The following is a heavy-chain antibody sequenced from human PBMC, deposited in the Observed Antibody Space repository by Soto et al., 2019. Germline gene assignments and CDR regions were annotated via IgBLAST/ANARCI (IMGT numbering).Heavy chain of an antibody. J-gene: IGHJ4*02. CDR1: GGSISSYY. CDR2: IYYSGST. CDR3: ARGVSIAARQGFDY. D-gene: IGHD6-6*01. V-gene: IGHV4-59*01. Sequence: SETLSLTCTVSGGSISSYYWSWIRQPPGKGLEWIGYIYYSGSTNYNPSLKSRVTISVDTSKNQFSLKLSSVTAADTAVYYCARGVSIAARQGFDYWGQGTLVTVAS.